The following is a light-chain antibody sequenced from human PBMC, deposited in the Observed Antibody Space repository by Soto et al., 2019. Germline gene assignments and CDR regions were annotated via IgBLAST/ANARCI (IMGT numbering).Light chain of an antibody. CDR3: CSYAGSYTLYV. Sequence: QSVLTQPRSVSGSPGQSVTISCTGTSSEVGGYNYVSWYQQHPGKAPKLMIYDVSKRPSGVPDRFSGSKSGNTASLTISWLQAEDEADYYCCSYAGSYTLYVFGTGTKVTVL. J-gene: IGLJ1*01. CDR2: DVS. V-gene: IGLV2-11*01. CDR1: SSEVGGYNY.